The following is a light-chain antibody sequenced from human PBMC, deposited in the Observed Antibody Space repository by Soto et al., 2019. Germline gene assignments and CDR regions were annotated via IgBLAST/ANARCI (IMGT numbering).Light chain of an antibody. CDR3: QEYGSSPHT. J-gene: IGKJ4*01. CDR1: QSVSSNY. CDR2: GAS. Sequence: EIVLTQSPGTLSLSPGERATLSCRASQSVSSNYVAWYQQKPGQAPRLLIYGASSCATGIPDRFSRSGSWTDFTLTISSLEPEDFAAYHCQEYGSSPHTFGGGTKVEIK. V-gene: IGKV3-20*01.